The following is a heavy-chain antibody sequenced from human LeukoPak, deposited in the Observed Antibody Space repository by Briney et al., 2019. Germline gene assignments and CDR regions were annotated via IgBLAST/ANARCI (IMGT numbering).Heavy chain of an antibody. CDR3: AKDLTTVTTQQI. Sequence: GGSLRLSCAASGFTFSSYGMHWVRQAPGKGLEWVAFIRYDGSNKYYADSVKCRFTISRDNSKNTLYLQMNSLRAEDTAVYHCAKDLTTVTTQQIWGQGTMVTVSS. CDR2: IRYDGSNK. J-gene: IGHJ3*02. D-gene: IGHD4-17*01. CDR1: GFTFSSYG. V-gene: IGHV3-30*02.